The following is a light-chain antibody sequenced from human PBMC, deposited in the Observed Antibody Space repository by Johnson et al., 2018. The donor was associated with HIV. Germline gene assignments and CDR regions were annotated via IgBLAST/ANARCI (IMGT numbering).Light chain of an antibody. CDR3: GPWVTSLSAGGA. V-gene: IGLV1-51*02. CDR2: ENN. CDR1: SSDMGNYA. J-gene: IGLJ1*01. Sequence: QLVLTQPPSVSAAPGQKVTISCSGSSSDMGNYAVSWYQQLPGTAPKLLIYENNKRPSGIPDRFSASKSGTSATLGITGLQTGDDAEYYCGPWVTSLSAGGAFGSGTKVTVL.